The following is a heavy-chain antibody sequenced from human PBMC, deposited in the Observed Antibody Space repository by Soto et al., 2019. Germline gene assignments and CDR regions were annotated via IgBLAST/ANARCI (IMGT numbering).Heavy chain of an antibody. V-gene: IGHV3-30-3*01. CDR3: ARHPERIAKIGWFDP. D-gene: IGHD6-13*01. CDR1: GFTFSSYA. Sequence: GGSLRLSCAASGFTFSSYAMHWVRQAPGKGLEWVALISYDGSDKDYADSVKGRFTISRDNSKNSLYLQMNSLRAEDTAVYYCARHPERIAKIGWFDPWGQGTLVTVSS. J-gene: IGHJ5*02. CDR2: ISYDGSDK.